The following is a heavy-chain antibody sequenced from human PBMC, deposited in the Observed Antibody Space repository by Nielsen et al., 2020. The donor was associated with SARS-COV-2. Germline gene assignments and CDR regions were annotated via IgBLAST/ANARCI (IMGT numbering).Heavy chain of an antibody. CDR1: GGSISSSSYY. V-gene: IGHV4-39*07. J-gene: IGHJ5*02. D-gene: IGHD4-23*01. CDR2: IFYSGST. CDR3: ARDVGGWFDP. Sequence: SETLSLTCTVSGGSISSSSYYWEWIRQPPGKGLEWIGTIFYSGSTYYNPSLKSRVTISVDTSKNQFSLKLSSVTAADTAVYYCARDVGGWFDPWGQGTLVTVS.